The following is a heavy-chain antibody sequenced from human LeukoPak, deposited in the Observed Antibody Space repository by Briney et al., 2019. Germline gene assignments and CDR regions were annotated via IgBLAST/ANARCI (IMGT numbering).Heavy chain of an antibody. CDR1: GFTFSSYW. V-gene: IGHV3-7*01. J-gene: IGHJ4*02. CDR3: ARDTGGGYSCYDC. CDR2: IKQDGSEK. Sequence: GGSLRLSCAASGFTFSSYWMTWIRQAPGKGLEWVANIKQDGSEKYYVDSVKGRFTVSRDNAKNSLYLQMNSLRAEDTAVYYCARDTGGGYSCYDCWGQGTLVTVSS. D-gene: IGHD5-18*01.